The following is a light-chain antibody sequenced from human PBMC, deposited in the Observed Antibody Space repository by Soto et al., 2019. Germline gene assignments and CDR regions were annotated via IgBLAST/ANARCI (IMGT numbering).Light chain of an antibody. CDR2: GAS. Sequence: EIVLTQSPGTLPLSPGERATLSCRASQSVFSSYLAWYQKKPGQAPRLLIYGASSRATGIPDRFSGSGSGTDFTLTISSLEPEDFALYYCQQYGSSPWTFGQGTKVDIK. CDR3: QQYGSSPWT. V-gene: IGKV3-20*01. CDR1: QSVFSSY. J-gene: IGKJ1*01.